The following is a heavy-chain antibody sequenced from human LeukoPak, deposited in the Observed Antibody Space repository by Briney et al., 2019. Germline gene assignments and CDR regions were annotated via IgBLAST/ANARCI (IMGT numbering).Heavy chain of an antibody. CDR2: INHSGST. V-gene: IGHV4-34*01. D-gene: IGHD3-10*01. J-gene: IGHJ6*02. Sequence: KTSETLSLTCAVYGGSFSGYYWSWIRQPPGKGLEWIGEINHSGSTNYNPSLKSRVTISVDTSKNQFSLKLSSVTAADTAVYYCARVDGKAWFGELFRPYNYGMDVWGQGTTVTVSS. CDR3: ARVDGKAWFGELFRPYNYGMDV. CDR1: GGSFSGYY.